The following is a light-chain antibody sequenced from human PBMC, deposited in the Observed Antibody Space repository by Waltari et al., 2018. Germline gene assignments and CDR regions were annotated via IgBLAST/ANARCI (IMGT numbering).Light chain of an antibody. V-gene: IGKV3-20*01. Sequence: EIVLTQSPGTLSLSPGEIATLSCRASQSVSSSYLAWYQQKPGQAPRLLIYGASSRATGIPDRLSGSGSGTDFTLTISSLEPEDFAVYYCQQYGSSLPITFGQGTRLEIK. CDR2: GAS. CDR3: QQYGSSLPIT. CDR1: QSVSSSY. J-gene: IGKJ5*01.